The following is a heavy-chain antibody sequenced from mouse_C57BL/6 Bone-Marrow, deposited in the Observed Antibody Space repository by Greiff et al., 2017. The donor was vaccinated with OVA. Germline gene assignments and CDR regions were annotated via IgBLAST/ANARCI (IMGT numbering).Heavy chain of an antibody. J-gene: IGHJ1*03. D-gene: IGHD1-1*01. V-gene: IGHV1-15*01. Sequence: QVQLKESGAELVRPGASVTLSCKASGYTFTDYEMHWVKQTPVHGLEWIGAIDPETGGTAYNQKFKGKAILTADKSSSTAYMELRSLTSEDSAVYYCTRFPIYYYGSSFSYWYFDVWGTGTTVTVSS. CDR1: GYTFTDYE. CDR2: IDPETGGT. CDR3: TRFPIYYYGSSFSYWYFDV.